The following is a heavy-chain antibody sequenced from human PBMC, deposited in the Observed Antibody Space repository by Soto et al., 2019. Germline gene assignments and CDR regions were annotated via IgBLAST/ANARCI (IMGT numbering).Heavy chain of an antibody. D-gene: IGHD4-17*01. Sequence: SETLSLTCAVFGGSFSGYSWSWIRQPPGKGLEWIGDIHHSGSTNYNPSLKSRVTISVDTSKNQFSLNLRSVTAADTAVYYCAREGDYRTWFEPWGPGTLVTVSS. CDR3: AREGDYRTWFEP. CDR2: IHHSGST. J-gene: IGHJ5*02. V-gene: IGHV4-34*01. CDR1: GGSFSGYS.